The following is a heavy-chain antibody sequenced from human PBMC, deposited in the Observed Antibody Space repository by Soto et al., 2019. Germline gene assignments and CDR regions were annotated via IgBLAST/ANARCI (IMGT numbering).Heavy chain of an antibody. Sequence: KPAETLGITCGVYEGRFSGYQWNWIRQSPGQGLEWIREINRSGTTKCNPSRESRINLSVDTSKKQFSLKMFSMTAADTAICYCERGWRFDRWGQGTKVTGSS. V-gene: IGHV4-34*01. CDR2: INRSGTT. CDR3: ERGWRFDR. D-gene: IGHD1-1*01. J-gene: IGHJ5*02. CDR1: EGRFSGYQ.